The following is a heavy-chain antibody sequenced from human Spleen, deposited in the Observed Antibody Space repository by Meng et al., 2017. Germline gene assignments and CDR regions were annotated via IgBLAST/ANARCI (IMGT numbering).Heavy chain of an antibody. V-gene: IGHV3-30*04. CDR1: GFTFSSYA. CDR3: ARGRSGSYLFDAFDI. J-gene: IGHJ3*02. CDR2: ISYDGSTE. Sequence: GESLKISCTASGFTFSSYAIHWVRRAPGKGLEWVAVISYDGSTEYYAESVKGRFTISRVNFKNTLYLQMNTLRPEDTAVYYCARGRSGSYLFDAFDIWGQGTMDTVSS. D-gene: IGHD1-26*01.